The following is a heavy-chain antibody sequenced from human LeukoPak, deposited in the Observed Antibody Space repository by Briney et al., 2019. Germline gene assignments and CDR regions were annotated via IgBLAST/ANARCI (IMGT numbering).Heavy chain of an antibody. CDR3: AKAEGTMVRGSGNIGNFDY. CDR1: GFAFSSFA. V-gene: IGHV3-30*18. Sequence: GGSLRLSCAASGFAFSSFAMNWVRQAPGKGLEWVAVISYDGSNKYYADSVKGRFTISRDNSKNTLYLQMNSLRAEDTAVYYCAKAEGTMVRGSGNIGNFDYWGQGTLVTVSS. CDR2: ISYDGSNK. D-gene: IGHD3-10*01. J-gene: IGHJ4*02.